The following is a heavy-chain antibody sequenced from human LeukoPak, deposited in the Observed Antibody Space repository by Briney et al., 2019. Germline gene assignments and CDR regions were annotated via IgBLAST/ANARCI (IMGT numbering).Heavy chain of an antibody. CDR2: IYYSGST. J-gene: IGHJ3*02. Sequence: PSETLSLTCTVSGGSISSYYWSWIRQPPGKGLGWIGYIYYSGSTNYNPSLKSRVTISVDTSKNQFSLKLSSVTAADTAVYYCARPGVGSGRYGAFDIWGQGTMVTVSS. D-gene: IGHD5-18*01. V-gene: IGHV4-59*08. CDR1: GGSISSYY. CDR3: ARPGVGSGRYGAFDI.